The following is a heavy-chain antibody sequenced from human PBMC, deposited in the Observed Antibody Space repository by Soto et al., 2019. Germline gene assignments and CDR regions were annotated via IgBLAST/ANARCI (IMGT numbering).Heavy chain of an antibody. CDR3: ARLFLEAAGSDYYYYYGMDV. CDR2: IYYSGST. J-gene: IGHJ6*02. D-gene: IGHD6-13*01. Sequence: SETLSLTCTVSGGSISSYYWSWIRQPPGKGLEWIGYIYYSGSTNYNPSLKSRVTISVDTSKNQFSLKLSSVTAADTAVYYCARLFLEAAGSDYYYYYGMDVWGQGTTVTVSS. CDR1: GGSISSYY. V-gene: IGHV4-59*08.